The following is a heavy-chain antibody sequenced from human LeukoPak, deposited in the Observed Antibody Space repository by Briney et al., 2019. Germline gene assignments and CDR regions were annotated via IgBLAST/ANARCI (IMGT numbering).Heavy chain of an antibody. V-gene: IGHV3-11*01. J-gene: IGHJ4*02. D-gene: IGHD3-22*01. CDR2: ISSSGSTI. CDR3: ARGKATYYYDSSGYYYGTVNYFDY. Sequence: GGSLRLSCAASGFTFSDYYMSWIRQAPGKGLEWVSYISSSGSTIYYADSVKGRFTISRDNAKNPLYLQMNSLRAEDTAVYYCARGKATYYYDSSGYYYGTVNYFDYWGQGTLVTVSS. CDR1: GFTFSDYY.